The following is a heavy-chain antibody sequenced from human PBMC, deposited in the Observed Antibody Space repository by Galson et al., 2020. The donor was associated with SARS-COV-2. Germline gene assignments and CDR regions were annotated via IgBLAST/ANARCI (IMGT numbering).Heavy chain of an antibody. V-gene: IGHV3-30-3*01. J-gene: IGHJ4*02. CDR3: ARDGDCTNGVCSNPTPDY. CDR2: ISYDGNIK. D-gene: IGHD2-8*01. CDR1: GFTFSSYA. Sequence: GGSLRLSCAASGFTFSSYAMHWVRQAPGKGLEWVAVISYDGNIKYYADPVKGRFTFSRDNSKSTLYLQMNSLRAEDTAVYYCARDGDCTNGVCSNPTPDYWGQGTLVTVSS.